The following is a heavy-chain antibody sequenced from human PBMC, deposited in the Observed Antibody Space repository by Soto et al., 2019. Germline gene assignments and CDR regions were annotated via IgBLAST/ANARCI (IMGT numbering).Heavy chain of an antibody. Sequence: QVQLVQSGAEVKKPGASVKVSCKASGYTFTSYGISWVRQAPGQGLEWMGWISAYNGNTNYAQKPPGRSNMTTDTSTSTAYMEVRSLKSDDTALYYCAGGKVWVVAATFGFWGQGTLVTVSS. CDR1: GYTFTSYG. D-gene: IGHD2-15*01. J-gene: IGHJ4*02. CDR2: ISAYNGNT. CDR3: AGGKVWVVAATFGF. V-gene: IGHV1-18*01.